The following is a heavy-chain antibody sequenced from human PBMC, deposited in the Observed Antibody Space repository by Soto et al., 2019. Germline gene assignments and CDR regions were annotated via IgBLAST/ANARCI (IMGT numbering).Heavy chain of an antibody. V-gene: IGHV3-23*01. CDR1: GFSVSIYA. D-gene: IGHD1-20*01. CDR3: AKDRMDHNSVCDPFDI. Sequence: GGSLRLSCEPSGFSVSIYAMSWVRQAPGNGLECVSGIGLGNDDTYYADSVKGRFIISRDNSKYTVSLQMNGLRVEDTAIYYCAKDRMDHNSVCDPFDIWGQGTTVTVSS. J-gene: IGHJ3*02. CDR2: IGLGNDDT.